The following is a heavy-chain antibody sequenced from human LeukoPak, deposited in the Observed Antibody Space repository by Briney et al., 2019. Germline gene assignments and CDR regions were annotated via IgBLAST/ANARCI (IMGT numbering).Heavy chain of an antibody. CDR2: ISGSGGST. V-gene: IGHV3-23*01. D-gene: IGHD5-18*01. CDR1: GFTFSSYW. CDR3: AKDMVQIQLFLGFDY. Sequence: PGGSLRLSCAASGFTFSSYWMSWVRQAPGKGLEWVSAISGSGGSTYYADSVKGRFTISRDNSKNTLYLQMNSLGAEDTAVYYCAKDMVQIQLFLGFDYWGQGTLVTVSS. J-gene: IGHJ4*02.